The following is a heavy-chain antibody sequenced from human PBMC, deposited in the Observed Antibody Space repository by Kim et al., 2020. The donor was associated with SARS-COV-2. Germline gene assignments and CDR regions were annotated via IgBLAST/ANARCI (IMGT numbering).Heavy chain of an antibody. J-gene: IGHJ6*02. CDR1: GYTFTSYG. V-gene: IGHV1-18*01. Sequence: ASVKVSCKASGYTFTSYGISWVRQAPGQGLEWMGWISAYNGNTNYAQKLQGRVTMTTDTSTSTAYMELRSLRSDDTAVYYCARDYGLAIFGVVIGYYGMDVWGQGTTVTVSS. CDR2: ISAYNGNT. D-gene: IGHD3-3*01. CDR3: ARDYGLAIFGVVIGYYGMDV.